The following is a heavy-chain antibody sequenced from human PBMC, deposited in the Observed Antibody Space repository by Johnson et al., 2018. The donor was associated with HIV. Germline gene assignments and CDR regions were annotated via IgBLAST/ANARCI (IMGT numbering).Heavy chain of an antibody. CDR3: ARDGPYYDSSGYYYGTVFYAFDI. CDR1: GFTVNSNY. V-gene: IGHV3-66*02. CDR2: VYSGGTT. Sequence: VQLVESGGGVVRPGGSLRLSCAASGFTVNSNYMSWVRQAPGKGLESVSVVYSGGTTHYADSVKGRSTISRDNSKNTLYLQMNRLRAEDKAVYYCARDGPYYDSSGYYYGTVFYAFDIWGQGTMVTVSS. D-gene: IGHD3-22*01. J-gene: IGHJ3*02.